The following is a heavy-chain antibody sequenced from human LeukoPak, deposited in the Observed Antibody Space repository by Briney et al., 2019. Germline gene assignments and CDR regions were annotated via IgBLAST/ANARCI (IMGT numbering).Heavy chain of an antibody. Sequence: PSETLSLTCAVYGGSFSNYYWSWIRQPPGKGLEWIGEINHSGSTNYNPSLKSRVTISVDTSKNQFSLKLNSVTAADTAVYYCTLSGDFDYWGQGTLVTVSS. D-gene: IGHD2/OR15-2a*01. CDR2: INHSGST. CDR3: TLSGDFDY. CDR1: GGSFSNYY. V-gene: IGHV4-34*01. J-gene: IGHJ4*02.